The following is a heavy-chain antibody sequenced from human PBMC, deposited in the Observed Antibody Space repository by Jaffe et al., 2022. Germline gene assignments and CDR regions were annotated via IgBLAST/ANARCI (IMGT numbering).Heavy chain of an antibody. CDR3: ASQLYDQQLVTEYYYYYYMDV. Sequence: QVQLVQSGAEVKKPGASVKVSCKASGYTFTGYYMHWVRQAPGQGLEWMGWINPNSGGTNYAQKFQGRVTMTRDTSISTAYMELSRLRSDDTAVYYCASQLYDQQLVTEYYYYYYMDVWGKGTTVTVSS. D-gene: IGHD6-13*01. CDR1: GYTFTGYY. V-gene: IGHV1-2*02. J-gene: IGHJ6*03. CDR2: INPNSGGT.